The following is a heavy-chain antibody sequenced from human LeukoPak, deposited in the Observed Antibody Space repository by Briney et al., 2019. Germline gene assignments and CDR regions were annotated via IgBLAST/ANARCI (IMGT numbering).Heavy chain of an antibody. D-gene: IGHD2-21*02. CDR1: GGTFSSYA. CDR2: IIPIFGTA. CDR3: ARPSEFLLAYCGGDCSDAFDI. V-gene: IGHV1-69*01. J-gene: IGHJ3*02. Sequence: SVKVSCKASGGTFSSYAISWVRQAPGQGLEWMGGIIPIFGTANYAQKFQGRVTITADESTSTAYMELSSLRSEDTAVYYCARPSEFLLAYCGGDCSDAFDIWGQGTMVTVSS.